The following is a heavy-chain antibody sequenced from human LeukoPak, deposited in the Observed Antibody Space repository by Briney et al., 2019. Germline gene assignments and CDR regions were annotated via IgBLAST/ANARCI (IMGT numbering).Heavy chain of an antibody. Sequence: GGSLRLSCAASGFTFSSYSMNWVRQAPGKGLEWVSSISSSSSYIYYADSVKGRFTISRDNSKNTLFLHMNSLRAEDTAVYSCAKGHYGSGSYGWFDYWGQGTLVTVSS. CDR3: AKGHYGSGSYGWFDY. CDR2: ISSSSSYI. J-gene: IGHJ4*02. CDR1: GFTFSSYS. D-gene: IGHD3-10*01. V-gene: IGHV3-21*04.